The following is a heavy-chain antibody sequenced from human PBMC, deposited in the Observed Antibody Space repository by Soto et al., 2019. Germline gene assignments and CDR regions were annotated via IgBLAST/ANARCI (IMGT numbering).Heavy chain of an antibody. CDR3: AKENGYSSSWFEFDY. CDR1: GFTFSNYG. V-gene: IGHV3-30*18. Sequence: GGSLRLSCAASGFTFSNYGMHWVRQAPGKGLEWVAVISYDGSNKYYADSVKGRFTISRDNSKNTLYLQMNSLRPEDTAVYYCAKENGYSSSWFEFDYCGQGTLVPVSS. D-gene: IGHD6-13*01. CDR2: ISYDGSNK. J-gene: IGHJ4*02.